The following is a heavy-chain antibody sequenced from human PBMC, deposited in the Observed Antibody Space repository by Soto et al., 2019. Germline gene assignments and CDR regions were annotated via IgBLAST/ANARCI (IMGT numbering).Heavy chain of an antibody. V-gene: IGHV1-46*01. CDR3: ARDPYYDSGGYYQGVLDY. J-gene: IGHJ4*02. CDR2: ITPTAGTT. Sequence: QVQLVQSGAEVKKPGASVKISCKASGYTFTNHYMHWVRQAPGQGLEWMGIITPTAGTTSYAQKFQGRVTMTRDTSTSTVYMELSSLRSEDTAVYYCARDPYYDSGGYYQGVLDYWGQGTLVTVSS. CDR1: GYTFTNHY. D-gene: IGHD3-22*01.